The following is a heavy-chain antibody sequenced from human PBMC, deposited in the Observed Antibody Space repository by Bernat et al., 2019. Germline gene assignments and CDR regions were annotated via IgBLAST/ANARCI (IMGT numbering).Heavy chain of an antibody. J-gene: IGHJ3*02. CDR2: ISGSGGST. D-gene: IGHD4-17*01. CDR1: GFTFSSYG. CDR3: AVTTVTFDAFDI. V-gene: IGHV3-23*04. Sequence: VQLVESGGGVVQPGRSLRLSCAASGFTFSSYGMSWVRQAPGKGLEWVSAISGSGGSTYYADSVKGRFTISRDNSKNTLYLQMNSLRAEDTAIYYCAVTTVTFDAFDIWGQGTMVTVSS.